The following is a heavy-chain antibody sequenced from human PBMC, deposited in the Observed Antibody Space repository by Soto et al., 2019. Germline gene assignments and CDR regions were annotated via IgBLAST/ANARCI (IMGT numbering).Heavy chain of an antibody. D-gene: IGHD3-22*01. Sequence: QVQLVQSGAEVKKPGSSVKVSCKASGGTFSSYTISWVRQAPGQGLEWMGRIIPILGRANYAQKFQGRVKXXADKSTSTAYMELSSLRSEDTAVYYCASRYDSSDYWGQGTLVTVSS. J-gene: IGHJ4*02. V-gene: IGHV1-69*02. CDR2: IIPILGRA. CDR3: ASRYDSSDY. CDR1: GGTFSSYT.